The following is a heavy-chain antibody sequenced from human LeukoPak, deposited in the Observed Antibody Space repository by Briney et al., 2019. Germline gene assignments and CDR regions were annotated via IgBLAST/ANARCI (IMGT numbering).Heavy chain of an antibody. CDR1: GGSISSSSYY. Sequence: SETLSLTCTVSGGSISSSSYYWGWIRQPPGKGLEWSGSIYYSGSTYYNPSLKSRVTISVDTSKNQFSLKLSSVTAADTAVYYCARRAHEKLNDAFDIWGQGTMVTVSS. V-gene: IGHV4-39*01. J-gene: IGHJ3*02. CDR2: IYYSGST. CDR3: ARRAHEKLNDAFDI.